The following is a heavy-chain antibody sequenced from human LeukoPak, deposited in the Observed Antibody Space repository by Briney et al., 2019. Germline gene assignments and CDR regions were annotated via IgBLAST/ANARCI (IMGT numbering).Heavy chain of an antibody. CDR3: ARDEAEMATITWYFDY. V-gene: IGHV3-33*01. CDR2: MWYDGSNK. D-gene: IGHD5-24*01. Sequence: GGSLRLSCAASGFTFSSYGMHWVRQAPGKGLEWVAVMWYDGSNKYYADSVKGRFTISRDNSKNTLYLQMNSLRAEDTAVYYCARDEAEMATITWYFDYWGQGTLVTVSS. J-gene: IGHJ4*02. CDR1: GFTFSSYG.